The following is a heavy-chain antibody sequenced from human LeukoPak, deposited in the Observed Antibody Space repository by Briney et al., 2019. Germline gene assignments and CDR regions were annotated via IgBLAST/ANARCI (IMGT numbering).Heavy chain of an antibody. Sequence: PSETLSLTCTVSGGSISSGGYSWTWIRQPPGKGLEWIGYVYRGEDTKYNPSLKSRVTISVDRSKNDFSLRLSSVTAADTAVYYCARAYGSGSFGRMDVWGQGTTVTVSS. CDR3: ARAYGSGSFGRMDV. J-gene: IGHJ6*02. CDR1: GGSISSGGYS. CDR2: VYRGEDT. V-gene: IGHV4-30-2*01. D-gene: IGHD3-10*01.